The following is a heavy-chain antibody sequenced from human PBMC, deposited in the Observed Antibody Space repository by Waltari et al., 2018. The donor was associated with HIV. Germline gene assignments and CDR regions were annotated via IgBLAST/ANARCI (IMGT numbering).Heavy chain of an antibody. CDR1: GGSVSRGSYY. J-gene: IGHJ4*02. D-gene: IGHD3-22*01. CDR2: IYYSGST. Sequence: QVQLQESGPGLVKPSETLSLTCTVSGGSVSRGSYYWSWIRQPPGKGLEWIGYIYYSGSTNYNPSLKSRVTISVDTSKNQFSLKLSSVTAADTAVYYCATYYYDSSGYYRWDYWGQGTLVTVSS. V-gene: IGHV4-61*01. CDR3: ATYYYDSSGYYRWDY.